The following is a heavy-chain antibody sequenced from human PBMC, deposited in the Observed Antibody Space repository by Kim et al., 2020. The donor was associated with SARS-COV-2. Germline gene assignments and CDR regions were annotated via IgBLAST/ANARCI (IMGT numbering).Heavy chain of an antibody. CDR2: K. CDR3: ARAGASGTVDY. Sequence: KYNVSSVKGRFTISGDNTKNLLYLQMNSLADDDTAVYYCARAGASGTVDYWGQGTLVTVSS. J-gene: IGHJ4*02. V-gene: IGHV3-7*04. D-gene: IGHD1-1*01.